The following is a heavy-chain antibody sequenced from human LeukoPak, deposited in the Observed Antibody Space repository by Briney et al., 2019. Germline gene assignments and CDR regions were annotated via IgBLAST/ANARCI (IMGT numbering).Heavy chain of an antibody. CDR2: INHSGST. D-gene: IGHD6-13*01. Sequence: SETLSPTCAVYGGSFSGYYWSWIRQPPGKGLEWIGEINHSGSTNYNPSLKSRVTISVDTSMNQFSLKLSSVTAADTAVYYCARGAHLIAAAGRRFDYWGQGTLVTVSS. V-gene: IGHV4-34*01. CDR1: GGSFSGYY. CDR3: ARGAHLIAAAGRRFDY. J-gene: IGHJ4*02.